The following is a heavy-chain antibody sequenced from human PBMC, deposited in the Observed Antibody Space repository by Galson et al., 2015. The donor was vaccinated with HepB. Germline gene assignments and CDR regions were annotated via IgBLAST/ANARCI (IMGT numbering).Heavy chain of an antibody. CDR2: INHSGST. CDR3: ARHVGVPGTRGFDY. D-gene: IGHD2-2*01. Sequence: TLSLTCAVYGGSFSGYYWNWIRQPPGKGLEWIGEINHSGSTNYNPSLKSRVTISVDTPKNQISLKVTSVTAADTAVYYCARHVGVPGTRGFDYWGQGTLVTVSS. J-gene: IGHJ4*02. V-gene: IGHV4-34*01. CDR1: GGSFSGYY.